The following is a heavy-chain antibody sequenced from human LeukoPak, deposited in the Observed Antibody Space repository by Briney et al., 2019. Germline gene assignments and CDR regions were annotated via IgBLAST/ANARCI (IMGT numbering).Heavy chain of an antibody. Sequence: ASVKVSCKASGGTFSSYAIIWVRQAPGQGLEWMGGIIPIFGTANYAQKFQGRVTITTDESTSTAYMELSSLRSEDTAVYYCARALVESDYGDYYYYYYMDVWGKGTTVTVSS. CDR3: ARALVESDYGDYYYYYYMDV. D-gene: IGHD4-17*01. CDR2: IIPIFGTA. V-gene: IGHV1-69*05. J-gene: IGHJ6*03. CDR1: GGTFSSYA.